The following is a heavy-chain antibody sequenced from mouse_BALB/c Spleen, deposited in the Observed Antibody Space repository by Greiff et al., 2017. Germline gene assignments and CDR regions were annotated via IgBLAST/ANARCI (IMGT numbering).Heavy chain of an antibody. CDR1: GYSFTSYW. CDR2: IDPSDSET. CDR3: ARGLYDGYYAYAMDY. Sequence: QVQLQQSGPQLVRPGASVKISCKASGYSFTSYWMHWVKQRPGQGLEWIGMIDPSDSETRLNQKFKDKATLTVDKSSSTAYMQLSSPTSEDSAVYYCARGLYDGYYAYAMDYWGQGTSVTVSS. V-gene: IGHV1S126*01. D-gene: IGHD2-3*01. J-gene: IGHJ4*01.